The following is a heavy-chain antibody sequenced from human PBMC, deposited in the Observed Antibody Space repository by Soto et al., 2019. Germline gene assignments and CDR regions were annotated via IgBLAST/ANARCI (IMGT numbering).Heavy chain of an antibody. CDR3: ARYSSSWYKGIY. Sequence: SETLSLTCTVSGGSVSSCSYYWSWIRQPPGKGLEWIGYIYYSGSTNYNPSLKSRVTISVDTSKNQFSLKLSSVTAADTAVYYCARYSSSWYKGIYWGQGTLVTVSS. CDR1: GGSVSSCSYY. D-gene: IGHD6-13*01. CDR2: IYYSGST. J-gene: IGHJ4*02. V-gene: IGHV4-61*01.